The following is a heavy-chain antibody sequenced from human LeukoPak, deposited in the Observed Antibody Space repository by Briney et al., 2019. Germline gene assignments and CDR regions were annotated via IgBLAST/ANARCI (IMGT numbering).Heavy chain of an antibody. J-gene: IGHJ4*02. V-gene: IGHV1-8*01. CDR3: ARGHTAITPNTPDY. CDR2: MNPNSGNT. Sequence: GASVKVSCKASGDTFTSYDINWVRQATGQGLEWMGWMNPNSGNTGYAQKFQGRVTMTRNTSISTAYMELSSLRSEDTAVYYCARGHTAITPNTPDYWGQGTLVTVSS. D-gene: IGHD5-18*01. CDR1: GDTFTSYD.